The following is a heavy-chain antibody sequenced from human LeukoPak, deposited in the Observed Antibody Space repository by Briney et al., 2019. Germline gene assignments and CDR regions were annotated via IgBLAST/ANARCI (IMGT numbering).Heavy chain of an antibody. CDR1: GFTFSSYA. Sequence: GGSLRLSCAASGFTFSSYAMHWVRQAPGKGLEWVAVISYDGSNKYYADSVKGRFTISRDNSKNTLYLQMNSLRAEDTAVYYCARDRTRDGYNQGRVFDYWGQGTPVTVSS. CDR2: ISYDGSNK. V-gene: IGHV3-30-3*01. CDR3: ARDRTRDGYNQGRVFDY. J-gene: IGHJ4*02. D-gene: IGHD5-24*01.